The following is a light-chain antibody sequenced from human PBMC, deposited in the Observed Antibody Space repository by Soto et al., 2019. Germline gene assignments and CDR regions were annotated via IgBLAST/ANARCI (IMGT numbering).Light chain of an antibody. CDR3: QQYNSYSPTWT. J-gene: IGKJ1*01. Sequence: DIQMTQSPSTLSASVGDRVTITCRASQSISSWLTWYQQKPGKAPKLLIYKASSLESGVPSRFSGSGSGTEFTLTISSLQPDDFATYYCQQYNSYSPTWTFGQGTNVEIK. V-gene: IGKV1-5*03. CDR1: QSISSW. CDR2: KAS.